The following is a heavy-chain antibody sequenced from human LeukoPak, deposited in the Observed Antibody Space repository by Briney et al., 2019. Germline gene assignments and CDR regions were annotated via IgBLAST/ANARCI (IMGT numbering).Heavy chain of an antibody. V-gene: IGHV3-30*02. Sequence: PGGSLRLSCAASGFTFSSYGMHWVRQAPGKGLEWVAFIRYDGSNKYYADSVKGRFTISRDNSKNTLYLQMNSLRAEDTAVYYCAKTRTSGSHRGDYYYMDVWGKGTTVTVSS. CDR1: GFTFSSYG. CDR3: AKTRTSGSHRGDYYYMDV. D-gene: IGHD1-26*01. J-gene: IGHJ6*03. CDR2: IRYDGSNK.